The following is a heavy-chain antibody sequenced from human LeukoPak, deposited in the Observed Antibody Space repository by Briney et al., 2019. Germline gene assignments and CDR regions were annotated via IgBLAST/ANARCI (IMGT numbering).Heavy chain of an antibody. CDR3: AKDVAAAGIGFDY. D-gene: IGHD6-13*01. J-gene: IGHJ4*02. V-gene: IGHV3-30*18. CDR2: ISHDGSNK. CDR1: GFTFSSYG. Sequence: PGRSLRLSCAASGFTFSSYGMHWVRQAPGKGLEWVAVISHDGSNKYYADSVKGRFTISRDNSKNTLYLQMNSLRAEDTAVYYCAKDVAAAGIGFDYWGQGTLVTVSS.